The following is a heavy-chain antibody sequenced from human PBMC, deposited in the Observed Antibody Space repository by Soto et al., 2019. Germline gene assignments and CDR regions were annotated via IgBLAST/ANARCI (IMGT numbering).Heavy chain of an antibody. CDR3: ARDRTEWLQSHYFDY. Sequence: GGSLRLSCAASGFTFSDYYMSWIRQAPGKVLDWFSYISSSGSIIYYADSVKGLFTISRDNAKNSLYLQMNSLRAEDTAVYYCARDRTEWLQSHYFDYWGQGTLVTVSS. CDR2: ISSSGSII. D-gene: IGHD5-12*01. V-gene: IGHV3-11*01. J-gene: IGHJ4*02. CDR1: GFTFSDYY.